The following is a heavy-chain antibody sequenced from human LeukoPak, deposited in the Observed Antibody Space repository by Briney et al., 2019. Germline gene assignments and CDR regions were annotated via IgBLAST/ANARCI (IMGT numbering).Heavy chain of an antibody. V-gene: IGHV4-39*07. CDR1: GGSISSSSYY. CDR2: IYYSGST. D-gene: IGHD3-10*01. J-gene: IGHJ4*02. Sequence: SETLSFSCTVSGGSISSSSYYWGWIRQPPGKGLEWIGSIYYSGSTYYNPSLKSRVTISVDSSKNQFSLKLSSVTAADTAVYYCPRDPLWFGLQDYWGQGTLVTVSS. CDR3: PRDPLWFGLQDY.